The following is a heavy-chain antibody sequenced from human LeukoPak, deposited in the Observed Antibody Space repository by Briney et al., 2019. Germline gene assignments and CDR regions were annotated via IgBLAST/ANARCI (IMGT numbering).Heavy chain of an antibody. V-gene: IGHV3-21*01. CDR3: ARFALKTPPTD. CDR1: GFTFSSHG. J-gene: IGHJ4*02. Sequence: GGTLRLSCAASGFTFSSHGMSWVRQAPGKGLEWVSSSYIYYADSVKGRFTISRDNAKNSLYLQMNSLRAEDTAVYYCARFALKTPPTDWGQGTLVTVSS. CDR2: SYI.